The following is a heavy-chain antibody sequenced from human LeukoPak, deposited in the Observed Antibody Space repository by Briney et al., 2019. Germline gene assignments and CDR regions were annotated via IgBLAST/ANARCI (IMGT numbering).Heavy chain of an antibody. J-gene: IGHJ6*03. CDR3: ASYKGGSGSYYKIEARYYYMDV. V-gene: IGHV4-39*01. CDR1: GGSISRSSYY. CDR2: IYYRGST. Sequence: SETLSLTCTVSGGSISRSSYYWGWIRQPPGKGLEWIGTIYYRGSTYYNPSLKSRVTISVDTSKNQFSLKLSSVTAADTAMYYCASYKGGSGSYYKIEARYYYMDVWGKGTTVIISS. D-gene: IGHD3-10*01.